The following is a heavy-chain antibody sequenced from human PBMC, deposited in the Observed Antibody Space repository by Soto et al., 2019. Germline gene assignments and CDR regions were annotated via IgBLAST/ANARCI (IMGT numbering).Heavy chain of an antibody. V-gene: IGHV3-33*01. J-gene: IGHJ6*02. D-gene: IGHD4-17*01. CDR3: ARNDYGDYSHYYYGMDV. CDR2: IWYDGSNK. CDR1: GFTFSSYG. Sequence: QVQLVESGGGVVQPGRSLRLSCAASGFTFSSYGMHWVRQAPGKGLEWVAVIWYDGSNKYYADSVKGRFTISRDNSKNTLYLQMNSLRAEDTAVYYCARNDYGDYSHYYYGMDVWGQGTTVTVSS.